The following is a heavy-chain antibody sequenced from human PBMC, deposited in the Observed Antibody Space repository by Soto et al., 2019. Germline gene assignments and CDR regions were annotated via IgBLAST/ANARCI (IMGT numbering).Heavy chain of an antibody. V-gene: IGHV3-21*01. CDR1: GFTFRSGS. CDR3: ARDLYRVYCSGGSCPDY. Sequence: GGSLRLSCAAAGFTFRSGSKNWVRKAPGKGLEWVSPISSSGSYIYYADSVKGRFTISRDNDKNSLYLQMNSLRSEDTAVYYCARDLYRVYCSGGSCPDYWGQGT. D-gene: IGHD2-15*01. J-gene: IGHJ4*02. CDR2: ISSSGSYI.